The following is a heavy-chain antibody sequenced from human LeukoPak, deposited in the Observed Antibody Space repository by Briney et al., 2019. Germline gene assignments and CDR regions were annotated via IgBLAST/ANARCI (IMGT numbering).Heavy chain of an antibody. CDR1: GDSISSSSYY. CDR2: IYYSGST. Sequence: PSETLSLTCTVSGDSISSSSYYWGWIRQPPEKGLEWIGSIYYSGSTYYNPSLKSRVTISVDTSKNQFSLKLSSVTAADTAVYYCARSEWQVRGGGDYWGQGTLVTVSS. J-gene: IGHJ4*02. D-gene: IGHD6-19*01. V-gene: IGHV4-39*01. CDR3: ARSEWQVRGGGDY.